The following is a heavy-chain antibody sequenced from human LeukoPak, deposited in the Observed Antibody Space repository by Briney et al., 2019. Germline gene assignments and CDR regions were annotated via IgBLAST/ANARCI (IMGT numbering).Heavy chain of an antibody. CDR3: ARSPRGIVVVPAAIPNYFDY. Sequence: GGSLRLSCAASGFTFDDYGMSWVRQAPGKGLEWVSGINWNGGSTGYADSVKGRFTISRDNAKSSLYLQMNSLRAEDTASYYCARSPRGIVVVPAAIPNYFDYWGQGTLVTVSS. D-gene: IGHD2-2*02. J-gene: IGHJ4*02. CDR2: INWNGGST. CDR1: GFTFDDYG. V-gene: IGHV3-20*04.